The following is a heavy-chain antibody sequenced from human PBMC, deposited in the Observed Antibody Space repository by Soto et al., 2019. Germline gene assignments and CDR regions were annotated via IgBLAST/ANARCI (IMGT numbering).Heavy chain of an antibody. D-gene: IGHD4-17*01. CDR2: IKNKVDGGTI. Sequence: TGGSLRLPCTASGITFTNAWMSWVRQAPGKGLEWVGRIKNKVDGGTIDYAAPVRGRFTISRDDSKNTLFLQMNNLETEDTAVYYCTTDPGDYEDFWGQGTLVTVSS. V-gene: IGHV3-15*05. CDR3: TTDPGDYEDF. J-gene: IGHJ4*02. CDR1: GITFTNAW.